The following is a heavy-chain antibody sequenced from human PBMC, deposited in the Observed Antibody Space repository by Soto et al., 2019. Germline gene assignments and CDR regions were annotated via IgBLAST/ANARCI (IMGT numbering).Heavy chain of an antibody. V-gene: IGHV1-8*01. CDR3: ARERTGTTSMDV. J-gene: IGHJ6*02. D-gene: IGHD1-1*01. Sequence: QVQLVQSGAEVKKPGASVKVSCKASGYTFTSYDINWVRQATGQGLEWMGWMNPNSGNTGYAQKFRGRVTMTRNTSISTAYMELSSLRSEDTAVFYCARERTGTTSMDVWGQGTAVTVSS. CDR2: MNPNSGNT. CDR1: GYTFTSYD.